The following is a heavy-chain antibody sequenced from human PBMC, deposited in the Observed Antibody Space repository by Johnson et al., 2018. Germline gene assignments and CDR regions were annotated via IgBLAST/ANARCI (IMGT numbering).Heavy chain of an antibody. CDR2: IYAGGQT. CDR3: ARESTMGYSPEGDAFNI. Sequence: EVQLVETGGGLRQPGGSLRLSCAASGFNVSSNYLNWVRQAPGKGLEWVSVIYAGGQTFYAGSVKGRFTISRDNSRNTLYLHMSTLRAEDTAVYYCARESTMGYSPEGDAFNIWGQGTMVIVSS. J-gene: IGHJ3*02. CDR1: GFNVSSNY. D-gene: IGHD4/OR15-4a*01. V-gene: IGHV3-53*02.